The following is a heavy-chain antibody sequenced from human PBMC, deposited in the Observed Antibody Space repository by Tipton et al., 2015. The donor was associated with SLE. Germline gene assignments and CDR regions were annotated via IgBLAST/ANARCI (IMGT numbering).Heavy chain of an antibody. D-gene: IGHD2-15*01. CDR3: ARVDLVVVVVAATHGAFDI. CDR2: ISGSGGST. CDR1: GFTFSSYA. J-gene: IGHJ3*02. V-gene: IGHV3-23*01. Sequence: SLRLSCAASGFTFSSYAMSWVRQAPGKGLEWVSVISGSGGSTYYADSVKGRFTISRDNSKNTLYLQMNSLRAEDTAVYYCARVDLVVVVVAATHGAFDIWGQRTMVTVSS.